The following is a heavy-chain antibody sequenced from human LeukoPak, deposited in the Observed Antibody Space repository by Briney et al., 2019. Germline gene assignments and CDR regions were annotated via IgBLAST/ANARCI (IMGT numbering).Heavy chain of an antibody. CDR2: IYYSGST. D-gene: IGHD6-19*01. CDR3: ARHSSDWYGWLDP. CDR1: GGSISSSRYY. J-gene: IGHJ5*02. V-gene: IGHV4-39*01. Sequence: SETLSLTCTVSGGSISSSRYYWDWIRQPPGKGLQWIGSIYYSGSTYYNPSLKSRVTISVDTSKNQLSLKLSSMTAADTAVYYCARHSSDWYGWLDPWGQGTLATVSS.